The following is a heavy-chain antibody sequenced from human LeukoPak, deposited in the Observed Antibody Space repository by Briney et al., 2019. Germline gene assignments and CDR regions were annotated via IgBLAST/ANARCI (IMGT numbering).Heavy chain of an antibody. J-gene: IGHJ4*02. CDR3: ARPLKKWEPFDY. V-gene: IGHV1-2*02. CDR1: GYTFTVYY. Sequence: EASVKVSCKASGYTFTVYYMHWVRQAPGQGLEWMGWINPNSGGTNYAQKFQGRVTMTRDTSISTAYMELSRLRSDDTAVYYCARPLKKWEPFDYWGQGTLVTVSS. D-gene: IGHD1-26*01. CDR2: INPNSGGT.